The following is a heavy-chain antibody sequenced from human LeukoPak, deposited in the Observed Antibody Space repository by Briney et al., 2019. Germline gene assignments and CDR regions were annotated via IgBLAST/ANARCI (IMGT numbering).Heavy chain of an antibody. D-gene: IGHD3-22*01. CDR2: ISGSGDNT. CDR3: AKGSYYDSSGSFYFDY. CDR1: GFTFSSYA. V-gene: IGHV3-23*01. Sequence: GGSLSLSCAASGFTFSSYAMSWVRQAPGKGLEWVSGISGSGDNTYYADSVKGRFTISRDNSKNTLYVQVNSLGTEDTAAYYCAKGSYYDSSGSFYFDYWGQGTLVTVSS. J-gene: IGHJ4*02.